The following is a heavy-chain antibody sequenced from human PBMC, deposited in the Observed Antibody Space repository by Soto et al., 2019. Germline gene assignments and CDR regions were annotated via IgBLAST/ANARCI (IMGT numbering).Heavy chain of an antibody. CDR1: GGTFSSYA. CDR3: ASSVGFGELKVWHYYYGMDV. V-gene: IGHV1-69*13. D-gene: IGHD3-10*01. CDR2: IIPIFGTA. Sequence: SVKVSCKASGGTFSSYAISWVRQAPGQGLEWMGGIIPIFGTANYAQKFQGRVTITADESTSTAYMELSSLRSEDTAVYYCASSVGFGELKVWHYYYGMDVWGQGTTVTVSS. J-gene: IGHJ6*02.